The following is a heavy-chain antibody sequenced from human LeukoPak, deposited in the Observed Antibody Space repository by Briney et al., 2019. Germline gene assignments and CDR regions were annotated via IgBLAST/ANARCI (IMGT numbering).Heavy chain of an antibody. CDR2: IYPGDSDT. V-gene: IGHV5-51*01. CDR1: GYSFTSYW. CDR3: ARQAEYQLLSGEVLDYYYYYYMDV. J-gene: IGHJ6*03. D-gene: IGHD2-2*01. Sequence: GESLKISCKGSGYSFTSYWIGWVRQMPGKGLEWMGIIYPGDSDTRYSPSFQGQVTISADKSISTAYLQWSSLKASDTAMYYCARQAEYQLLSGEVLDYYYYYYMDVWGKGTTVTVSS.